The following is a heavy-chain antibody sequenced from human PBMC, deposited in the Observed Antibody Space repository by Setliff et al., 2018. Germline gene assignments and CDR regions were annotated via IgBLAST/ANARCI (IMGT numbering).Heavy chain of an antibody. Sequence: LSLTCTVSGDSISRSTYYWGWIRQSPGKGLDWIGTVDHSGNTFYNPSLKSRVTISVDTYKNQFSLKLISVSAADTAVYYCARRDSTGFYGYFFDFWGQGTLVTVSS. J-gene: IGHJ4*02. D-gene: IGHD3-22*01. CDR1: GDSISRSTYY. CDR3: ARRDSTGFYGYFFDF. V-gene: IGHV4-39*01. CDR2: VDHSGNT.